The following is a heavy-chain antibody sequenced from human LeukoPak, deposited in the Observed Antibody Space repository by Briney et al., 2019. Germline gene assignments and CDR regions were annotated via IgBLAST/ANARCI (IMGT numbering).Heavy chain of an antibody. Sequence: PGGSLRLSCAGSGLTFSSYWMTWVRQAPGKGLEWVANIKPDGSEMAYVDSVKGRFTISRDNAKNSVYLQMNSLRAEDTAVYYCAKKAAPVSAIRAGFDYWGQGTLVTVSS. J-gene: IGHJ4*02. D-gene: IGHD2-21*01. CDR2: IKPDGSEM. V-gene: IGHV3-7*02. CDR3: AKKAAPVSAIRAGFDY. CDR1: GLTFSSYW.